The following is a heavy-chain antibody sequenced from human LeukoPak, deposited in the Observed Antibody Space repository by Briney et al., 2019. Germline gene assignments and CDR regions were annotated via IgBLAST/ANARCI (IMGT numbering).Heavy chain of an antibody. CDR1: GFTFSSYA. D-gene: IGHD3-10*01. CDR3: AKDPGLLWFGEGVDY. CDR2: ISYDGSNK. V-gene: IGHV3-30*18. Sequence: GGSLRLSCAASGFTFSSYAMHWVRQAPGKGLEWVALISYDGSNKYYADSVKGRFTISRDNSKNTLYLQMNSLRAEDTAVYYCAKDPGLLWFGEGVDYWGQGTLVTVSS. J-gene: IGHJ4*02.